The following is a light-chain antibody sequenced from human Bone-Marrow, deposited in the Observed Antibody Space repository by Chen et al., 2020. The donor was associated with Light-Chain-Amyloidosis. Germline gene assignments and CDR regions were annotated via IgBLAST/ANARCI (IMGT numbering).Light chain of an antibody. CDR1: QSIFYSPRNKNS. CDR3: QQYYVDPRT. V-gene: IGKV4-1*01. Sequence: DIVMTQSPDSLAVSLGERATFNCKSSQSIFYSPRNKNSLAWYQQKPGQPPKLLIYWASTRESGVPDRFSGSGSGTDFTLTISSLQAEDVAVYYCQQYYVDPRTFGQGTKVEV. J-gene: IGKJ1*01. CDR2: WAS.